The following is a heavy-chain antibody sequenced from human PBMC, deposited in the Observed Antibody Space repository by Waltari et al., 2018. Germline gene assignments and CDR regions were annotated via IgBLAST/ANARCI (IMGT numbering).Heavy chain of an antibody. CDR1: GFTFNIHW. CDR2: IRQDGGEI. CDR3: ARVLWGWSLDS. J-gene: IGHJ4*02. Sequence: EVQLVESGGGLVQPAGSLRLSCAASGFTFNIHWMTWVRQAPGKGLEWVANIRQDGGEIYYVDSVKGRFTISRDNAKNSVFLQMNSLRAEDTAVYYCARVLWGWSLDSWGQGTLVTVSS. V-gene: IGHV3-7*01. D-gene: IGHD7-27*01.